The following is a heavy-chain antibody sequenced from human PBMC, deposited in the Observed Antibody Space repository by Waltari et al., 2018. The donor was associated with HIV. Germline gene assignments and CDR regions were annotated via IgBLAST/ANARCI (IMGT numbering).Heavy chain of an antibody. CDR2: ISNDGSSK. J-gene: IGHJ4*02. CDR1: GFTFSSFG. CDR3: ASPFYSDSTTYYYGLDY. V-gene: IGHV3-30-3*01. D-gene: IGHD3-22*01. Sequence: QVQLVESGGGVVQPGRSRRLSCAASGFTFSSFGMHWVRQAPGQGLEWVAVISNDGSSKYYADSVKGRFTISRDNSKNTLYLHMNSLRAEDTAVYYCASPFYSDSTTYYYGLDYWGQGTLVTVSS.